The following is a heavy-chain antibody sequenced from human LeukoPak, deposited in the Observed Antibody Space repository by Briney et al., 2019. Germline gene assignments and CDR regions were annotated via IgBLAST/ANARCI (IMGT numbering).Heavy chain of an antibody. CDR2: IYTSGST. CDR1: GGSISSGSYY. D-gene: IGHD3-10*01. J-gene: IGHJ4*02. Sequence: PSETLSLTCTVSGGSISSGSYYWSWIRQPAGKGLEWIGRIYTSGSTNYNPSLKSRVTISVDTSKNQFSLKLSSVTAADTAVYYCARAGRDYYGSGSYRRGVDYWGQGTLVTVSS. V-gene: IGHV4-61*02. CDR3: ARAGRDYYGSGSYRRGVDY.